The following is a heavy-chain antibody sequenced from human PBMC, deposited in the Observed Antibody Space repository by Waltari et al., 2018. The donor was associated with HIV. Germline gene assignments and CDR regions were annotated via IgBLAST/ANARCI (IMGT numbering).Heavy chain of an antibody. J-gene: IGHJ4*02. CDR2: IKSKTDGGTT. V-gene: IGHV3-15*01. Sequence: EVQLVESGGGLVKPGGSLRLSCAASGFTVSNAWMSWVRQAPGKGLEWVGRIKSKTDGGTTDYAAPVKGRFTISRDDSKNTLYLQMNSLKTEDTAVYYCTTERPSGGSCYGSWGQGTLVTVSS. CDR1: GFTVSNAW. CDR3: TTERPSGGSCYGS. D-gene: IGHD2-15*01.